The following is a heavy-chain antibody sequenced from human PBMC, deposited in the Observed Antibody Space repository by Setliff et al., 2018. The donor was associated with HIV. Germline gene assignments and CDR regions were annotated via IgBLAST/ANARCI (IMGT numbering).Heavy chain of an antibody. D-gene: IGHD6-13*01. CDR2: ISYSGNA. V-gene: IGHV4-39*01. CDR1: DGSIRSSDYY. Sequence: SETLSLTCTVSDGSIRSSDYYWGWVRQSPGKGLEWIGTISYSGNAYYNPSLKSRVTISVDTSKSQFSLNVKSMTAADTAIYYCARRGSSWYSHWFDPWGQGTLVTVSS. J-gene: IGHJ5*02. CDR3: ARRGSSWYSHWFDP.